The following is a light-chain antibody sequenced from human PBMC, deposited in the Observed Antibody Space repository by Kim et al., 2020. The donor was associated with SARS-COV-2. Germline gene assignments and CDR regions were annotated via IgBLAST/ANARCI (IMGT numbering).Light chain of an antibody. Sequence: QSVLTQPPSVSGAPGQRVTISCTGSSSNIGAGFDVHWYQHLPGTATKLLIYGSTNRPSGVPDRFSGSKSGTSASLAITGLQAEDEADYYCQSYDTSLSGWVFGGGTKLTVL. V-gene: IGLV1-40*01. J-gene: IGLJ3*02. CDR1: SSNIGAGFD. CDR3: QSYDTSLSGWV. CDR2: GST.